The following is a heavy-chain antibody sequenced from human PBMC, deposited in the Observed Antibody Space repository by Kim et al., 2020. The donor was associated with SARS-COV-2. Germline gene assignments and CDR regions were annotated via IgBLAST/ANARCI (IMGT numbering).Heavy chain of an antibody. V-gene: IGHV3-30*02. CDR3: AKGQQLEPYYFDY. J-gene: IGHJ4*02. D-gene: IGHD6-13*01. Sequence: YADSVKGRFTISRDNSKNTLYLQMNSLRAEDTAVYYCAKGQQLEPYYFDYWGQGTLVTVSS.